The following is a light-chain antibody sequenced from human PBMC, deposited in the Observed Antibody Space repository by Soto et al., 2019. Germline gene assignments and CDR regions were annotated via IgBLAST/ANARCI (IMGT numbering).Light chain of an antibody. Sequence: AIQLTQSPSSLSASVGDRVTITCRASQGISSYLAWYQQKPGKAPKLLIYGASSLESGVPSRFSGSGSATEFTLTISSLQPDDFATYYCQQYNSYWTFGQGTKVDIK. J-gene: IGKJ1*01. CDR1: QGISSY. CDR3: QQYNSYWT. V-gene: IGKV1-13*02. CDR2: GAS.